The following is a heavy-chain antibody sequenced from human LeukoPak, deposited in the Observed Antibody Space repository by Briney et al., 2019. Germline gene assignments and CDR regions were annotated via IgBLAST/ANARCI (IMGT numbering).Heavy chain of an antibody. CDR3: ATSFYGDDVY. J-gene: IGHJ4*02. CDR1: GFTFSSYE. D-gene: IGHD4-17*01. CDR2: ISSSGSTI. Sequence: GGSLRLSCAASGFTFSSYEMNWVRQAPGKGLEWVSYISSSGSTIYYADSVKGRFTISRDNVKNSLYLQMNSLRAEDTAVYYCATSFYGDDVYWGQGTLVTVSS. V-gene: IGHV3-48*03.